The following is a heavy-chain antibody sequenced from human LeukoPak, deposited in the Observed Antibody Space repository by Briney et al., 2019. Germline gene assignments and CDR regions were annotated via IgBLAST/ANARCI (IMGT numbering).Heavy chain of an antibody. D-gene: IGHD2-21*01. V-gene: IGHV3-30*18. Sequence: PGGSLRLSCAASGFTFSSYGMHWVRQAPGKGLEWVAVVSYDGSDEQYADSVKGRFTISRDNSKNTLYLQMNSLRVEDTAVYYCAKDFRIGYSAHFDYWGQGALVTVSS. CDR3: AKDFRIGYSAHFDY. CDR1: GFTFSSYG. J-gene: IGHJ4*02. CDR2: VSYDGSDE.